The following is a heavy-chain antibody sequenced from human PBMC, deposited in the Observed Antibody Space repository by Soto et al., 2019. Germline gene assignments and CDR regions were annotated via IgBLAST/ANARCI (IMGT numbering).Heavy chain of an antibody. D-gene: IGHD2-15*01. J-gene: IGHJ4*02. V-gene: IGHV3-23*01. Sequence: GGSLRLSCAASGFTFSSYAMSWVRQAPGKGLEWVSAISGSGGSTYYADSVKGRFTISRDNSKNTLYLQMNSLRAEDTAVYYCAKVQGIVVVVAANYWGQGTLVTVSS. CDR1: GFTFSSYA. CDR3: AKVQGIVVVVAANY. CDR2: ISGSGGST.